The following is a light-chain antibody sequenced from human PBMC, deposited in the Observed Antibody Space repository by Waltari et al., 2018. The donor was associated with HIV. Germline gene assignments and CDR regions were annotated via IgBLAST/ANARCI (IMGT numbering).Light chain of an antibody. V-gene: IGLV1-51*01. J-gene: IGLJ2*01. CDR2: DNN. CDR3: GTWDSSLSAVV. Sequence: QSVLTQPPSVSAAPGQKVTIPCYGSSSNIGNNYVSWYQQLPGTAPKLPIYDNNERPSGIPDRFSGSKSGTSATLGITGLQTGDEADYYCGTWDSSLSAVVFGGGTKLTVL. CDR1: SSNIGNNY.